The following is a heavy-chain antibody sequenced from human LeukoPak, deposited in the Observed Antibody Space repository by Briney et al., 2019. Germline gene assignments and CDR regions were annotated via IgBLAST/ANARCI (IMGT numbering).Heavy chain of an antibody. Sequence: NPGGSLRLSCAASGFTFTNARMSWLRQAPGKGLEWVGRIKSKADGGTTGYAAPVKGRFTISRDDPKNTVYLQMNSLKTEDTAVYYCTTAVVVTGFDYWGQGTLVTVSA. D-gene: IGHD2-21*02. CDR1: GFTFTNAR. CDR3: TTAVVVTGFDY. V-gene: IGHV3-15*01. J-gene: IGHJ4*02. CDR2: IKSKADGGTT.